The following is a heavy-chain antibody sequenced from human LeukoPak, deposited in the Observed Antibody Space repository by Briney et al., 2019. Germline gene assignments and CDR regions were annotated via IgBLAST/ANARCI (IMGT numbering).Heavy chain of an antibody. CDR2: ISSNGGST. CDR3: VKDMGLLWFGELFGYDY. Sequence: GGSLRLSCSASGFTFSSYAMHWVRQAPGKGLEYVSAISSNGGSTYYADSVKGRFTISRDNSKNTLYLQMSSLRVEDTAAYYCVKDMGLLWFGELFGYDYCGQGNLVSVSS. CDR1: GFTFSSYA. D-gene: IGHD3-10*01. V-gene: IGHV3-64D*06. J-gene: IGHJ4*02.